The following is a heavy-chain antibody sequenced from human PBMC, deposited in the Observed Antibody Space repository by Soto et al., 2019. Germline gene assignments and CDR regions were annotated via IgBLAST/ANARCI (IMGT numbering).Heavy chain of an antibody. J-gene: IGHJ4*02. V-gene: IGHV1-2*02. CDR2: ISPKSGGT. CDR1: GYTFTGYY. Sequence: AASVKVSCKASGYTFTGYYMHWVRQAPGQGFEWMGRISPKSGGTNYAQKFQGRATMTWDTSLNTAYMELSSLISEDTAVYYCARPPGYISDWYYFDLWGQGTLVTVSS. CDR3: ARPPGYISDWYYFDL. D-gene: IGHD6-19*01.